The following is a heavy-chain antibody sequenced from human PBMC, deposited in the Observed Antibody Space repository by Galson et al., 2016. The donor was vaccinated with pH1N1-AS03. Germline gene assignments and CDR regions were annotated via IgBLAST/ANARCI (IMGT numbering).Heavy chain of an antibody. CDR1: GFTFSTYA. V-gene: IGHV3-23*01. D-gene: IGHD3-16*01. CDR3: AKGVSDSGDGGVAY. Sequence: SLRLSCAASGFTFSTYAMAWVRQAPGKGLEWVSATRDSGTFYTDSVKGRFTISRDDSRDTVYLQLNSLRAEDTALYYCAKGVSDSGDGGVAYWGQGPLVTVSS. J-gene: IGHJ4*02. CDR2: TRDSGT.